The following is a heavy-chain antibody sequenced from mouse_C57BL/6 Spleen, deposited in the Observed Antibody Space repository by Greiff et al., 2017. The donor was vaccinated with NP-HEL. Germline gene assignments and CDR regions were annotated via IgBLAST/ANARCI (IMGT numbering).Heavy chain of an antibody. CDR1: GFTFSDYG. CDR2: ISSGSSTI. CDR3: ASRTGTGAMDY. J-gene: IGHJ4*01. V-gene: IGHV5-17*01. D-gene: IGHD4-1*01. Sequence: VQLKESGGGLVKPGGSLKLSCAASGFTFSDYGMHWVRQAPEKGLEWVAYISSGSSTIYYADTVKGRFTIFRDNAKNTLFLQMTSLRSEDTAMYYCASRTGTGAMDYWGQGTSVTVSS.